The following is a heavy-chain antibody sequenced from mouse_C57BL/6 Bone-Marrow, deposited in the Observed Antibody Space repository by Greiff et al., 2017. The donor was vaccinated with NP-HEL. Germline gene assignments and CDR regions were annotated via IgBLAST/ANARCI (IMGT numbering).Heavy chain of an antibody. V-gene: IGHV7-3*01. CDR1: GFTFTDYY. CDR2: ISNKANGSTY. D-gene: IGHD1-1*01. J-gene: IGHJ3*01. Sequence: EVKVVESGGGLVQPGGSLSLSCAASGFTFTDYYMSWVRQPPGKALEWLGFISNKANGSTYEYSASVKGRFTIYRDNSQSILYLLMNALRAEDSATYYCARNYYGSAWFAYWGQGTLVTVSA. CDR3: ARNYYGSAWFAY.